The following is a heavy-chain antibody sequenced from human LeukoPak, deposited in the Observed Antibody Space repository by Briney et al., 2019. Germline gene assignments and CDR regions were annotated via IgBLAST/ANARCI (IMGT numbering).Heavy chain of an antibody. D-gene: IGHD3-3*01. J-gene: IGHJ5*02. V-gene: IGHV1-2*02. CDR1: GYTFTGYY. CDR2: INPNSGGT. CDR3: ARGGGFWSGSGA. Sequence: ASVKVSCKASGYTFTGYYMHWVRQAPGQGLEWMGWINPNSGGTNYAQKFQGRVTMTRDTSISTAYMELSSLRSEDTAVYYCARGGGFWSGSGAWGQGTLVTVSS.